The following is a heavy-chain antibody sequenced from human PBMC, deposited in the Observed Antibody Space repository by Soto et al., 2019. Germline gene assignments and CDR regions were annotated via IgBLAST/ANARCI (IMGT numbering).Heavy chain of an antibody. V-gene: IGHV3-21*01. CDR1: GFTFSSYS. J-gene: IGHJ4*02. Sequence: EVQLVESGGGLVKPGGSLRLSCAASGFTFSSYSMNWVRQAPGKVLEWVSSISSSSSYIYYADSVKGRFTISRDNAKNSLYLQMNSLRAEDTAVYYWAREGIAVAGYYFDYWGQGTLVTVSS. D-gene: IGHD6-19*01. CDR3: AREGIAVAGYYFDY. CDR2: ISSSSSYI.